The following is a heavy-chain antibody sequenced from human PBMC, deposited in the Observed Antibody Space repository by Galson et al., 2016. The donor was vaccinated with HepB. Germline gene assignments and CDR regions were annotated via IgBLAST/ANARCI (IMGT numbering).Heavy chain of an antibody. V-gene: IGHV3-72*01. D-gene: IGHD2-2*01. Sequence: SLRLSCAASGFTFSDHYMDWVRQSPGKGLEWVGRIRDTANNYATEYAASVKGRFTISRDDSKNTLYLQMNSLRAEDTAVYYCAKDRIVVVPAAYSIWGQGTLVTVSS. CDR2: IRDTANNYAT. CDR1: GFTFSDHY. J-gene: IGHJ4*02. CDR3: AKDRIVVVPAAYSI.